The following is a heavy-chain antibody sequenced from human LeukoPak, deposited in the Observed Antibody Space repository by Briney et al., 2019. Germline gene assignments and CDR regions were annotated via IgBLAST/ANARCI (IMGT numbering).Heavy chain of an antibody. Sequence: SETLSLTCTVSGGSISSYYWTWIRQPPGKGLEWIGYIYYSGSTNYNPSLKSRVTISVDTSKNQFSLKVTSATAADTAVYYCARDSSPKDTRFDYWGQGTLVTVSS. J-gene: IGHJ4*02. V-gene: IGHV4-59*01. CDR1: GGSISSYY. CDR2: IYYSGST. D-gene: IGHD2-15*01. CDR3: ARDSSPKDTRFDY.